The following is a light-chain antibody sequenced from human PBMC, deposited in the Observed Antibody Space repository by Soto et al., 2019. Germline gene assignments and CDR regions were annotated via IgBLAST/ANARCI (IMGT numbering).Light chain of an antibody. J-gene: IGLJ1*01. CDR2: YDD. CDR3: AAWEDSLNGQV. CDR1: SSNIGNNA. V-gene: IGLV1-36*01. Sequence: QSVLTQPPSVSDAPRQRVTISCSGSSSNIGNNAVNWYQQLPGQAPKLLIYYDDLLPSGVSDRFSGSKSGTSASLAISGLQSEDEADYYCAAWEDSLNGQVFGPGTKLTVL.